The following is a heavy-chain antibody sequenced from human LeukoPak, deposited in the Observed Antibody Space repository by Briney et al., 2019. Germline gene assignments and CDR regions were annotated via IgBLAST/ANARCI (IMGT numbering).Heavy chain of an antibody. CDR1: GGSISSSSYY. CDR3: ARATYYYDSSGYSPPINWFDP. D-gene: IGHD3-22*01. V-gene: IGHV4-39*01. J-gene: IGHJ5*02. Sequence: PSETLSLTCTVSGGSISSSSYYWGWIRQPPGKGLEWIGSIYYSGSTYYNPSLKSRVTISVDTSKNQFSLKLSSVTAADTAVYYCARATYYYDSSGYSPPINWFDPWGQGTLVTVSS. CDR2: IYYSGST.